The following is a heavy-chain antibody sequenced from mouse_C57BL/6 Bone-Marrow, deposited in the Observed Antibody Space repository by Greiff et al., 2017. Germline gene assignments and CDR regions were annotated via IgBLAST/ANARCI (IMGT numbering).Heavy chain of an antibody. CDR3: TGSGDCSNTAWFAY. J-gene: IGHJ3*01. CDR2: IDPETGGT. D-gene: IGHD2-5*01. Sequence: QVQLQQSGAELVRPGASVTLSCKASGYTFTDYEMHWVKQTPVHGLEWIGAIDPETGGTAYNQKFKGKAILTADKSSSTAYMELRSLTSEDSAVYYGTGSGDCSNTAWFAYWGQGTLVTVSA. CDR1: GYTFTDYE. V-gene: IGHV1-15*01.